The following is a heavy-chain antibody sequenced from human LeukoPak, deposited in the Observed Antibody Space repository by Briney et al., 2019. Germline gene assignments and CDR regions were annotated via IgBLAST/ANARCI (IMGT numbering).Heavy chain of an antibody. J-gene: IGHJ3*01. CDR2: INPNSGGT. Sequence: GASVNVSCKASGYTFTGYYMHWVRQAPGQGLEWMGWINPNSGGTNYAQKFQGRVTMTRDTSISTAYMELSRLRSDDTAVYYCARDGGYCSSTSYPNAWGQGTMVTVSS. D-gene: IGHD2-2*01. CDR1: GYTFTGYY. CDR3: ARDGGYCSSTSYPNA. V-gene: IGHV1-2*02.